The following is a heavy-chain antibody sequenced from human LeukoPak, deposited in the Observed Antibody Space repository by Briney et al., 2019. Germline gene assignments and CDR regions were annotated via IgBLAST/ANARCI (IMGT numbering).Heavy chain of an antibody. CDR1: GGSISSSNC. D-gene: IGHD6-13*01. CDR2: IYHSGST. Sequence: SGTLSLTCAVSGGSISSSNCWTWAGPPPGKGLEWIGEIYHSGSTNYNPSLKSRVTISVDKSKNQFSLKLSSVTAADTAVYDCARDRGYSAFDIWGQGTMVTVSS. CDR3: ARDRGYSAFDI. J-gene: IGHJ3*02. V-gene: IGHV4-4*02.